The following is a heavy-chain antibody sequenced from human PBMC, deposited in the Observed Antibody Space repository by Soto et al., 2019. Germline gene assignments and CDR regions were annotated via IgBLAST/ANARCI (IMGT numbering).Heavy chain of an antibody. CDR1: GGSISSSSYY. D-gene: IGHD3-16*02. CDR3: ARQLSRRSGVTVTKGDY. Sequence: SETLSLTCTVSGGSISSSSYYWGWIRQPPGKGLEWIGSIYYSGSTYYNPSLKSRVTISVDTSKNQFSLKLSSVTAADTAVYYCARQLSRRSGVTVTKGDYWGQGTLVTVSS. V-gene: IGHV4-39*01. J-gene: IGHJ4*02. CDR2: IYYSGST.